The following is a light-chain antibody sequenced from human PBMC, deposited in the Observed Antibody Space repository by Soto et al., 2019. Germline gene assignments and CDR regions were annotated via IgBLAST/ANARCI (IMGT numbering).Light chain of an antibody. V-gene: IGLV2-23*01. CDR3: CSYAGSRNVV. Sequence: QSALTQPASASGSPGQSITISCTGTSNDVGSYNLVSWYQQHPGKAPKLMIYEDSKRPSGVSNRFSGSKSGNTASLTISGLQAEDEADYYCCSYAGSRNVVFGGGTKLTVL. J-gene: IGLJ2*01. CDR2: EDS. CDR1: SNDVGSYNL.